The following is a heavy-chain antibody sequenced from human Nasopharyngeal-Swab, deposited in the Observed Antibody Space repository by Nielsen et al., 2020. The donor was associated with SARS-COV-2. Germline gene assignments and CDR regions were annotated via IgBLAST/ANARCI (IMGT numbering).Heavy chain of an antibody. CDR3: ATRRYGH. J-gene: IGHJ4*02. D-gene: IGHD1-14*01. Sequence: VRQMPGKGLEWIGEINHSGSTNYNPPLKSRVTISVDTSKNQFSLKLSSVTAADTAVYYCATRRYGHWGQGTLVTVSS. CDR2: INHSGST. V-gene: IGHV4-34*01.